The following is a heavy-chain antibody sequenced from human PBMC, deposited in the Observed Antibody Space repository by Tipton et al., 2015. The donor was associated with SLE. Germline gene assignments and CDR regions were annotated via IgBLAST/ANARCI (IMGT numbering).Heavy chain of an antibody. V-gene: IGHV4-4*07. J-gene: IGHJ6*02. D-gene: IGHD3-10*01. CDR1: GASIRRYY. Sequence: TLSLTCTVSGASIRRYYWGWIRQPAGKGLEWIGRIYTSGNLHYNPSLKSRVTISVDTSKNQFSLKLSSVTAADTAVYYCARDPPSSYYYGMDVWGQGTTVTVSS. CDR3: ARDPPSSYYYGMDV. CDR2: IYTSGNL.